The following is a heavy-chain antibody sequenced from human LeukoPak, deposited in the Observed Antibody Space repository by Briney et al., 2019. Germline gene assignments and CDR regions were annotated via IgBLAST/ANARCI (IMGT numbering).Heavy chain of an antibody. J-gene: IGHJ4*02. Sequence: ASVKVSCKASGYTFTNYYMHWVQQAPGKGLEWMGRVDPEDGETIYSEKFQDRVTITADTSTDTAYMELSSLSPEDTAVYYCATGDGGTGWYGGGYWGQGTLVTVSS. CDR3: ATGDGGTGWYGGGY. V-gene: IGHV1-69-2*01. CDR1: GYTFTNYY. CDR2: VDPEDGET. D-gene: IGHD6-19*01.